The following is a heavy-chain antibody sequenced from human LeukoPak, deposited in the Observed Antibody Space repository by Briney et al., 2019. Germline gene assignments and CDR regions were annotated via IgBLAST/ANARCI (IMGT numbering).Heavy chain of an antibody. Sequence: GGSLRLSCAASGFTFSSYGMSWVRQAPGKGLEWVSAISGSGGSTYYADSVKGRFTISRDNSKNTLYLQMNSLRAEDTAVYYCARDPRGGSYSGGAFDIWGQGTMVTVSS. CDR2: ISGSGGST. V-gene: IGHV3-23*01. J-gene: IGHJ3*02. CDR1: GFTFSSYG. D-gene: IGHD1-26*01. CDR3: ARDPRGGSYSGGAFDI.